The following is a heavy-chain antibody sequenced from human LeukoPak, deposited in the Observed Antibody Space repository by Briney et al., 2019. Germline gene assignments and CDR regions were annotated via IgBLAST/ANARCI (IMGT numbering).Heavy chain of an antibody. J-gene: IGHJ3*02. Sequence: GESLKISCKGSGYSFTSYWIGWVRRMPGKGLEWMGIIYPGDSDTRYSPSFQGQVTISADKSISTAYLQWSSLKASDTAMYYCARQYDILTGTQFDAFDIWGQGTMVTVSS. V-gene: IGHV5-51*01. CDR1: GYSFTSYW. D-gene: IGHD3-9*01. CDR2: IYPGDSDT. CDR3: ARQYDILTGTQFDAFDI.